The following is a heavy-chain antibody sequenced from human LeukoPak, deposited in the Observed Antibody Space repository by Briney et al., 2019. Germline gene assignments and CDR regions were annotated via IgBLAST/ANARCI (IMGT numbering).Heavy chain of an antibody. V-gene: IGHV4-61*02. CDR3: ARVSPSGVWDV. CDR1: GGSISSSSYC. Sequence: SQTLSLTCTVSGGSISSSSYCWSWIRQPAGRGLEWIGRIYTSGSTNYNPSLNSRVTISIDTSKNQFSLSLSSVTAADTAVYHCARVSPSGVWDVWGQGTPVTVSS. D-gene: IGHD3-10*01. J-gene: IGHJ6*02. CDR2: IYTSGST.